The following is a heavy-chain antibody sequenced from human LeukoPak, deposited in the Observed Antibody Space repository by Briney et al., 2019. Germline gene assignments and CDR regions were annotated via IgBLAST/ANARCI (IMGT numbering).Heavy chain of an antibody. Sequence: GGSLRLSCVVSEFTFSNNWMYWVRQAPGKGLVWVSRISSDGSSTDFADSVKGRFTISRDSAKNTLYLQMNSLRAEDTAVYYCVRAWDCWGQGTLVTVSS. CDR1: EFTFSNNW. CDR2: ISSDGSST. J-gene: IGHJ4*02. CDR3: VRAWDC. V-gene: IGHV3-74*01.